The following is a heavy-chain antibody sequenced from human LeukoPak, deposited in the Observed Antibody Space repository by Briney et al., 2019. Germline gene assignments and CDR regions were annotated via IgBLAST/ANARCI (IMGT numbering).Heavy chain of an antibody. CDR2: IYYSGST. J-gene: IGHJ4*02. CDR1: GGSISSYY. CDR3: AETGMRAVSLTY. V-gene: IGHV4-59*08. Sequence: PSETLSLTCTVSGGSISSYYWSWIRQPPGKGLEWIGYIYYSGSTNYNPSLKSRVTISVDTSKNQFSLKLSSVTAADTAVYYCAETGMRAVSLTYWGQGTLVTVSS. D-gene: IGHD3-10*01.